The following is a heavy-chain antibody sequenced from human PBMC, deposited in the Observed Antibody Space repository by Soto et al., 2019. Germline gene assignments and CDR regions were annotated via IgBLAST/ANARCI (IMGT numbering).Heavy chain of an antibody. Sequence: GGSLRLSCAASGFTFSTYAMAWVRQAPGKGLEWVSSISGSGPHIHYGESMKGRVSISRDNDKKSAYLQMNDMRAEDTALYYCAIYSGSYSNWFDPWGQGTLVTSPQ. V-gene: IGHV3-21*01. CDR1: GFTFSTYA. CDR3: AIYSGSYSNWFDP. CDR2: ISGSGPHI. J-gene: IGHJ5*02. D-gene: IGHD1-26*01.